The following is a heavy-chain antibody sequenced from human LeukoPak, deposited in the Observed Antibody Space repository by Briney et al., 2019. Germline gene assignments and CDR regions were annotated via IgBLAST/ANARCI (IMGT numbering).Heavy chain of an antibody. CDR1: GGSISSYY. J-gene: IGHJ4*02. Sequence: SETLSLTCTVPGGSISSYYWSWIRQPAGKGLEWIGRIYTTGSTNYNPSLKSRVTMSVDTSKNQFSLKLSSVTAADTAVYYCARDRYYASGTYPDYWGQGTLVTVSS. CDR3: ARDRYYASGTYPDY. V-gene: IGHV4-4*07. CDR2: IYTTGST. D-gene: IGHD3-10*01.